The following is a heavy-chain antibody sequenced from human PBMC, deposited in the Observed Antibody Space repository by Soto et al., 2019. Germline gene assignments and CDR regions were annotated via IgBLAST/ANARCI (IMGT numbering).Heavy chain of an antibody. CDR1: GYTFSGHY. J-gene: IGHJ6*02. V-gene: IGHV1-2*02. CDR2: INPNSGDT. CDR3: VRDSGFRVFLEWSLDV. Sequence: QVQLVQSGAEVRKPGASVKVSCKASGYTFSGHYIHWVRQAPGQGLEWMGWINPNSGDTNYAQKFQGRVTMTRGTSITTAYMELSRLRSDDTAVYYCVRDSGFRVFLEWSLDVWGQGTTVTVSS. D-gene: IGHD3-3*01.